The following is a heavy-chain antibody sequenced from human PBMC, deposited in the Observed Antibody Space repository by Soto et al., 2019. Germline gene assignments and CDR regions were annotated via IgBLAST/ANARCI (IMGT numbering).Heavy chain of an antibody. D-gene: IGHD1-7*01. J-gene: IGHJ6*03. CDR3: ARGLTGTTRLRYYYMDV. CDR1: GYTFTSYD. Sequence: EASVKVSCKASGYTFTSYDINWVRQATGQGLEWMGWMNPNSGNTGYAQKFQGRVTMTRNTSISTAYMELSSLRSEDTAVYYCARGLTGTTRLRYYYMDVWGKGTTVTVSS. CDR2: MNPNSGNT. V-gene: IGHV1-8*01.